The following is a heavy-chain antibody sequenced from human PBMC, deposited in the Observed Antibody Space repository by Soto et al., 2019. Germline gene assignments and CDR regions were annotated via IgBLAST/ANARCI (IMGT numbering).Heavy chain of an antibody. CDR2: ISWNSGSI. CDR3: AKSLGQWLVPDFDY. D-gene: IGHD6-19*01. Sequence: VQLVESGGGLVQPGRSLRLSCAASGFTFDDYAMHWVRQAPGKGLEWVSGISWNSGSIGYADSVKGRFTISRDNAKNSLYLQMNSLRAEDTALYYCAKSLGQWLVPDFDYWGQGTLVTVSS. J-gene: IGHJ4*02. V-gene: IGHV3-9*01. CDR1: GFTFDDYA.